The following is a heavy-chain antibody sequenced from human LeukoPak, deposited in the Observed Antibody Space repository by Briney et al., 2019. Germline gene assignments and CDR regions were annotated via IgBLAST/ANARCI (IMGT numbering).Heavy chain of an antibody. CDR1: GFTFSSYG. J-gene: IGHJ4*02. CDR3: AKDAFRYDTYYFDY. CDR2: IRYDGSNK. V-gene: IGHV3-30*02. D-gene: IGHD3-22*01. Sequence: GGSLRLSCAAYGFTFSSYGMHWVRQAPGKGLEWVAFIRYDGSNKYYADSVKGRFTIYRDNSKNTLYLQMNSLRAEDTAVYYCAKDAFRYDTYYFDYWGQGTLVTVSS.